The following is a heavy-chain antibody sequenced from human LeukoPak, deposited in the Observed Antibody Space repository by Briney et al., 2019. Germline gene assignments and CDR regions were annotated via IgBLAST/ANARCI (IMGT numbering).Heavy chain of an antibody. CDR3: ARGQFPYDFWSGYFDV. Sequence: GGSLRLSCAASGFTFSSYAMSWVRQAPGKGLEWVSAISGSGGSTYYADSVKGRFTISRDNAKNSLYLQMNSLRAEDTAVYYCARGQFPYDFWSGYFDVWGQGTTVTVSS. V-gene: IGHV3-23*01. D-gene: IGHD3-3*01. J-gene: IGHJ6*02. CDR1: GFTFSSYA. CDR2: ISGSGGST.